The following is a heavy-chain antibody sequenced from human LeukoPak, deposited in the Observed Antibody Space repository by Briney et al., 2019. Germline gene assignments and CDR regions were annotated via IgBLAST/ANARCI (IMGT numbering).Heavy chain of an antibody. Sequence: SVKVSCKASGGTFSSYAISWVRQAPGQGLEWMGRIIPIFGTANYAQKFQGRVTITADKSTSTAYMELSSLRSEDTAVYYCAIPYSSSWYGDYWGQGTLVTVSS. CDR2: IIPIFGTA. CDR1: GGTFSSYA. D-gene: IGHD6-13*01. CDR3: AIPYSSSWYGDY. V-gene: IGHV1-69*06. J-gene: IGHJ4*02.